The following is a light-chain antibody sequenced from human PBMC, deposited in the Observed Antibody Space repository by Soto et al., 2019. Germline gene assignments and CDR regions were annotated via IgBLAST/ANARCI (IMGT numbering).Light chain of an antibody. CDR3: EAWDSNLSGGV. CDR1: RSNIGNNY. J-gene: IGLJ3*02. CDR2: DND. V-gene: IGLV1-51*01. Sequence: QSVLTQPPSVSAAPGKRVTVSCSGSRSNIGNNYVSWYQHLPGTAPKLLIYDNDKRPSGIPDRFSASKSGTSATLDITGLQTGDEADYYCEAWDSNLSGGVFGGGTKVTVL.